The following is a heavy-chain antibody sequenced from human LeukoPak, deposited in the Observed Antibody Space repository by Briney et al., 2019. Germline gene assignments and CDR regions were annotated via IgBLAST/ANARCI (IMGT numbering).Heavy chain of an antibody. Sequence: PGGSLRLSCAASGFTFSSYAMSWVRQAPGKGLEWVSAISGSAFSTYYADSVKGRFTISRDNSKNMLYLQMNRLRVEDTAVYYCAKSPSTIFSGGHHFDYWGQGTLVTVSS. CDR1: GFTFSSYA. J-gene: IGHJ4*02. D-gene: IGHD3-9*01. V-gene: IGHV3-23*01. CDR2: ISGSAFST. CDR3: AKSPSTIFSGGHHFDY.